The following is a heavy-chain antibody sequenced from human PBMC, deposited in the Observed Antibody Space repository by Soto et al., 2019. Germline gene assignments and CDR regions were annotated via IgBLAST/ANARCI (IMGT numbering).Heavy chain of an antibody. D-gene: IGHD5-18*01. CDR2: ISGNSAKI. V-gene: IGHV3-9*01. CDR3: AKEKWIQLWSLGHMDV. CDR1: GFTFDDYT. Sequence: EVQLVESGGGLVQPGRSLRLSCAASGFTFDDYTIHWVRQAPGKGLEWVSGISGNSAKIGYADSVKGRFTISRDNAKNSVYLQMNILRPEDTALYYCAKEKWIQLWSLGHMDVWGTGTTVTVSS. J-gene: IGHJ6*03.